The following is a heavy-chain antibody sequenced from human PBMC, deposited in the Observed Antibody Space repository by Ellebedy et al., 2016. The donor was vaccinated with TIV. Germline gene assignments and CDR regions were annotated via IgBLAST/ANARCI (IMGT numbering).Heavy chain of an antibody. Sequence: GESLKISCAASGFTFSSYWMHWVRQAPGKGPVWVSRINNGGSSTSYADSVKGRLTISRDNAKNTLYLQMNSLRAEDTAVYYCARGAVTGMTTATFDPWGQGTLVTVSS. CDR3: ARGAVTGMTTATFDP. J-gene: IGHJ5*02. V-gene: IGHV3-74*01. CDR1: GFTFSSYW. CDR2: INNGGSST. D-gene: IGHD4-11*01.